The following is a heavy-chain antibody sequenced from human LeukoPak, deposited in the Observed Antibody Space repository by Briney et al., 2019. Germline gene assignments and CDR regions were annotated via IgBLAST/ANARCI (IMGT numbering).Heavy chain of an antibody. CDR2: ISSSGSPI. V-gene: IGHV3-48*04. CDR3: ARDLTYYYDSSGYRAFDP. D-gene: IGHD3-22*01. J-gene: IGHJ5*02. CDR1: GFTFSSYA. Sequence: PGASLRLSCAASGFTFSSYAMSWVRQAPGKGLEWVSYISSSGSPIYYADSVKGRFTISRDNAKNSLYLQMNSLRADDTAVYYCARDLTYYYDSSGYRAFDPWGQGTLVTVSS.